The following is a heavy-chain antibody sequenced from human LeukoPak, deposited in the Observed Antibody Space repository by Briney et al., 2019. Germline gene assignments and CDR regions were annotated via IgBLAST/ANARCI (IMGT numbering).Heavy chain of an antibody. D-gene: IGHD3-10*01. CDR1: GYSFTSYW. V-gene: IGHV5-51*01. CDR2: IYPGDSDT. J-gene: IGHJ5*02. CDR3: ARVKGRGSATRNWSDP. Sequence: GESLKISCKGSGYSFTSYWIGWVRQMPGKGLEWMGIIYPGDSDTRYSPSFQGQVTISADKSISTAYLQWSSLKASDTAMYYCARVKGRGSATRNWSDPWGQGTLVTVPS.